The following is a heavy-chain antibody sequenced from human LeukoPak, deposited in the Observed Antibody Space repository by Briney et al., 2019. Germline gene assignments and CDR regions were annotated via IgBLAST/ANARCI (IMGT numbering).Heavy chain of an antibody. D-gene: IGHD1-1*01. Sequence: GGSLRLSCAASGFTFSSYAMSWVRQAPGKGLEWVSTISGSGDSTYNADSVKGRFTISRDNSRNTVYLQMNSLRAEDTAIYYCAKEKIARSSGYGALDFWGQGTMVTVSS. CDR3: AKEKIARSSGYGALDF. CDR1: GFTFSSYA. CDR2: ISGSGDST. J-gene: IGHJ3*01. V-gene: IGHV3-23*01.